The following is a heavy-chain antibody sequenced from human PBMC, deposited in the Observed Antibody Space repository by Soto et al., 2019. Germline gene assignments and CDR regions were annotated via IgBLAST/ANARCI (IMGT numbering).Heavy chain of an antibody. V-gene: IGHV1-8*02. D-gene: IGHD3-16*01. Sequence: ASAQVSRKASCYTVATCGISWVRQAPGQGLEWMGWISPNNGNTGYGQKFQGRVSLTRNTSISTAYMELSSLRSEDTAVYYCARRLRHGDFDYWGQGTLVTVSS. CDR1: CYTVATCG. CDR2: ISPNNGNT. CDR3: ARRLRHGDFDY. J-gene: IGHJ4*02.